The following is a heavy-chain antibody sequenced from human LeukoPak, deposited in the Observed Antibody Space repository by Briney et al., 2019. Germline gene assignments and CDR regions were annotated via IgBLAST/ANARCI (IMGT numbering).Heavy chain of an antibody. Sequence: GETLKVSRKGSGYSFTSYWIGWVRQVPGKSLEERGIIYPGDSDTRYSPSFQGQVTISADKSISTAYLQWSSLKASDTAMYYCARSSWYESNWFDPWGQGTLVTVSS. CDR3: ARSSWYESNWFDP. CDR2: IYPGDSDT. J-gene: IGHJ5*02. D-gene: IGHD6-13*01. V-gene: IGHV5-51*01. CDR1: GYSFTSYW.